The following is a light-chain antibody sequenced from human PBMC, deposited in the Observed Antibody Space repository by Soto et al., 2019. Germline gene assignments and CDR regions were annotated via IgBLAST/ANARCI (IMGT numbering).Light chain of an antibody. J-gene: IGKJ1*01. CDR1: QSVSSNY. CDR2: GAS. Sequence: EIVLTQSPGTLSLSPGERATLSCRASQSVSSNYLGWYQQKPGQAPRPLIYGASSRATGIPDRFSGSGSETDFTLTINRLEPEDFAVYYCQQYGTSATFGPGTKVDIK. CDR3: QQYGTSAT. V-gene: IGKV3-20*01.